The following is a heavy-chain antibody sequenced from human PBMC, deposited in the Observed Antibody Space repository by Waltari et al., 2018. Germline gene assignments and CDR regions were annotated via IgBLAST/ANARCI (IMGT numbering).Heavy chain of an antibody. D-gene: IGHD2-2*01. CDR2: IVPRLGTT. CDR1: ADPFHIYA. V-gene: IGHV1-69*06. Sequence: QVHLVQSGAAVRKPGSPVTVSCRDSADPFHIYAFNWVRQTPGKRFQWMGGIVPRLGTTNYAQKFQGRVTITADKSTSTAYMDLRSLSSLDTAVYFCAREPPGPPGLFDSWGQGTPVTVTS. CDR3: AREPPGPPGLFDS. J-gene: IGHJ5*01.